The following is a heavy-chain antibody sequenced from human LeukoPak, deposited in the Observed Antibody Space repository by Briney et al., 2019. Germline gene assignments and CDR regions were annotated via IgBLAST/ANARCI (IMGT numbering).Heavy chain of an antibody. Sequence: ASAKVSCKASGYTFTSYGISWVRQAPGQGLEWMGWISAYNGNTNYAQKLQGRVTMTTDTSTSTAYMELRSLRSDDTAVYYCARDSWIAAATPRTDYWGQGTLVTVSS. J-gene: IGHJ4*02. D-gene: IGHD6-13*01. CDR1: GYTFTSYG. V-gene: IGHV1-18*01. CDR2: ISAYNGNT. CDR3: ARDSWIAAATPRTDY.